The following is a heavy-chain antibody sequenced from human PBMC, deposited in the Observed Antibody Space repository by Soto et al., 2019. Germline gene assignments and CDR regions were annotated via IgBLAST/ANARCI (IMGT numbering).Heavy chain of an antibody. CDR2: IYYSGST. J-gene: IGHJ4*02. CDR1: GGSISSGGYY. D-gene: IGHD3-10*01. Sequence: QVQLQESGPGLVKPSQTLSLTCTVSGGSISSGGYYWSWIRQHPGKVLEWIGYIYYSGSTYYNPSLKSRVTISVDTPKNHSRLKRSSVPAADTAVYYCATYGSGTYKPATVDYWGQGTLVTFSS. V-gene: IGHV4-31*03. CDR3: ATYGSGTYKPATVDY.